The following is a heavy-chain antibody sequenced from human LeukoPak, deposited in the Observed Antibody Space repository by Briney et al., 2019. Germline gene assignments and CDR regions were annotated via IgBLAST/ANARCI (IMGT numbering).Heavy chain of an antibody. D-gene: IGHD3-22*01. CDR2: IWDDGTNK. CDR3: AKADYYDSNTYRAQFFQH. CDR1: GFNLRNYD. J-gene: IGHJ1*01. Sequence: PGGSLRLSSAASGFNLRNYDMDWVRQVPGKGLEWVAVIWDDGTNKYYAESVKGRFTISRDNSKNTLYLQMNSLRAEDTAVYYCAKADYYDSNTYRAQFFQHWGQGTLVTVSS. V-gene: IGHV3-33*06.